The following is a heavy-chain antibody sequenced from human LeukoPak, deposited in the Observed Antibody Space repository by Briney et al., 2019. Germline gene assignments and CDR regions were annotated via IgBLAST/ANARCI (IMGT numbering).Heavy chain of an antibody. V-gene: IGHV4-61*02. CDR3: ARGGVTMVRGVPEPNWFDP. D-gene: IGHD3-10*01. J-gene: IGHJ5*02. CDR2: IYTSGST. Sequence: SETLSLSCTVSGGSIISGSDYWSWIRQPAGQGLEWIGRIYTSGSTNYNPSLKSRVTISVDTSKNQFSLKLSSVTAADTAVYYCARGGVTMVRGVPEPNWFDPWGQGTLVTVSS. CDR1: GGSIISGSDY.